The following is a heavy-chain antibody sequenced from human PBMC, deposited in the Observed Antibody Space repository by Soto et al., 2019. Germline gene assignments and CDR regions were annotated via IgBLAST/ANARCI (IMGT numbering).Heavy chain of an antibody. V-gene: IGHV3-74*01. J-gene: IGHJ6*02. CDR3: ARGIRNYYGADV. CDR1: GFTFTAYW. D-gene: IGHD2-21*01. CDR2: IKFDGITA. Sequence: EVQVVESGGGLVQPGGSLRLSCVASGFTFTAYWMHWVRQAPGQGLVWVSRIKFDGITARYADSVNGRFTISRDNAKNTVYLQMDSLRAEDTGMYYCARGIRNYYGADVWGQGTTVTVSS.